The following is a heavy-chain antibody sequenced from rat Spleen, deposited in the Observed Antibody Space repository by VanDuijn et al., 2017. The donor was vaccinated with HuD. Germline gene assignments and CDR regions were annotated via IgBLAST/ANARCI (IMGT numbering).Heavy chain of an antibody. J-gene: IGHJ4*01. CDR1: GFTFSNYD. CDR3: ARPYTTDYYVMDA. Sequence: EVQLVESGGGLVQPGRSLKLSCAASGFTFSNYDMAWVRQAPTKGLEWVASVSYDGSSTYYRDSVKGRFTISRDNAKSTLYLQMDSLRSEDTASYYCARPYTTDYYVMDAWGQGASVTVSS. CDR2: VSYDGSST. V-gene: IGHV5-29*01. D-gene: IGHD1-6*01.